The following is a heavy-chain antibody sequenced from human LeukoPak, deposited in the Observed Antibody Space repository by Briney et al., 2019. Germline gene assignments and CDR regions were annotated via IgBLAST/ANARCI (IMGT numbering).Heavy chain of an antibody. D-gene: IGHD3-22*01. J-gene: IGHJ6*02. V-gene: IGHV3-30*18. Sequence: GRSLRLSCAASGFTFSSYGMHWVRQAPGKGLEWVAVISYDGSNKYYADSVKGRFTISRDNSKNTLYLQMNSLRAEDTAVYYCAKAQDDYYDSSGYYPGDGMDVWGQGTTVTVSS. CDR1: GFTFSSYG. CDR3: AKAQDDYYDSSGYYPGDGMDV. CDR2: ISYDGSNK.